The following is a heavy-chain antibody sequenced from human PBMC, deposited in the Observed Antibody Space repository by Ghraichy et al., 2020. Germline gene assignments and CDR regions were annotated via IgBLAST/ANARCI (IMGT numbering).Heavy chain of an antibody. V-gene: IGHV4-34*01. CDR1: GGSFSGYY. CDR3: ARAIRIAAAGGGHFQH. J-gene: IGHJ1*01. CDR2: INHSGST. D-gene: IGHD6-13*01. Sequence: SETLSLTCAVYGGSFSGYYWSWIRQPPGKGLEWIGEINHSGSTNYNPSLKSRVTISVDTSKNQFSLKLSSVTAADTAVYYCARAIRIAAAGGGHFQHWGQGTLVTVSS.